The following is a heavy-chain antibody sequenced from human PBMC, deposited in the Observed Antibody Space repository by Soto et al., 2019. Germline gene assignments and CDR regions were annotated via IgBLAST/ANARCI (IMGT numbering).Heavy chain of an antibody. J-gene: IGHJ4*02. CDR3: ARVTPDDSSGYYYFDY. CDR2: IWYDGSNK. V-gene: IGHV3-33*01. Sequence: QVQLVESGGGEVQPGRSLRLSCAASGFTFSSYGMHWVRQASGKGLEWVAVIWYDGSNKYYADSVKGRFTISRDNSKNTLYLQMNSLRAEDTAVYYCARVTPDDSSGYYYFDYWGQGTLVTVSS. D-gene: IGHD3-22*01. CDR1: GFTFSSYG.